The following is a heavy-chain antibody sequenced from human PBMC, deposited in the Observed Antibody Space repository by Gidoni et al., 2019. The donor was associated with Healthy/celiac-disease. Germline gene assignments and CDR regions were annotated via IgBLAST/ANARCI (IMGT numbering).Heavy chain of an antibody. CDR2: IYPGDSDT. CDR3: ARGSRPAAYGSGSLDAFDI. Sequence: EVQLVQSGAEVKKPGESLKISCKGSGYSFTSYWIGWVRQMHGKGLEWMGIIYPGDSDTRYSPSFQGQVTISADKSISTAYLQWSSLKASDTAMYYCARGSRPAAYGSGSLDAFDIWGQGTMVTVSS. V-gene: IGHV5-51*01. D-gene: IGHD3-10*01. J-gene: IGHJ3*02. CDR1: GYSFTSYW.